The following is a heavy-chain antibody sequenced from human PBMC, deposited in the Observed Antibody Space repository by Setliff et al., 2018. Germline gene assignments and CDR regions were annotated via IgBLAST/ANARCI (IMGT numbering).Heavy chain of an antibody. CDR3: ARGSSSGYYFDY. Sequence: GASVKVSCQASGYTFTSYGNSWVRQAPGHGLEWMGWIRAYNGNTNYAQKLQGRVTMTTYTSTSTAYMELMSLRSDDTAVYDCARGSSSGYYFDYWGQGTLVTVSS. V-gene: IGHV1-18*01. CDR1: GYTFTSYG. CDR2: IRAYNGNT. J-gene: IGHJ4*02. D-gene: IGHD6-6*01.